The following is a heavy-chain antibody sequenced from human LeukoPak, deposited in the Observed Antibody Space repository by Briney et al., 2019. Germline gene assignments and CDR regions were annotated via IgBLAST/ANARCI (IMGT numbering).Heavy chain of an antibody. Sequence: GGSLRLSCAASGFTFSSYEMNWVRQAPGKGLEWVSYISSSGSTIYYADSVKGRFTISRDNAKNSLYLQMNGLRAEDTAVYYCASLWFGELPDDYWGQGTLVTVSS. CDR3: ASLWFGELPDDY. V-gene: IGHV3-48*03. CDR1: GFTFSSYE. CDR2: ISSSGSTI. J-gene: IGHJ4*02. D-gene: IGHD3-10*01.